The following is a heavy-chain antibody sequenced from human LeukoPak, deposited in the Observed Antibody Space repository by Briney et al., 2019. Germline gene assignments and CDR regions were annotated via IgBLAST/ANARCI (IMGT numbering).Heavy chain of an antibody. CDR2: ITGDGDYT. CDR1: GFTFNNYA. Sequence: GGSPRLSCAASGFTFNNYAMNWVRQAPGKGLEWVSTITGDGDYTYYADSVKGRVTISRDNSKNTLYLQMSSLRAEDTAVYYCARDAQYNWNEEYWGQGALVTVSS. D-gene: IGHD1-1*01. J-gene: IGHJ4*02. CDR3: ARDAQYNWNEEY. V-gene: IGHV3-23*01.